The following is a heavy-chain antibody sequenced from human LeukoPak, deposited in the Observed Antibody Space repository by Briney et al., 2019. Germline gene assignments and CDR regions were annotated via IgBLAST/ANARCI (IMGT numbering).Heavy chain of an antibody. CDR1: GGTFSSYT. Sequence: SVKVSCKASGGTFSSYTISWVRQAPGQGLEWMGRIIPILGIANYAQKFQGRVTITADKSTSTAYMELSSLRSEDTAVYYCASIDFGESGHAAWGQGTLVTVSS. CDR2: IIPILGIA. V-gene: IGHV1-69*02. CDR3: ASIDFGESGHAA. D-gene: IGHD3-10*01. J-gene: IGHJ5*02.